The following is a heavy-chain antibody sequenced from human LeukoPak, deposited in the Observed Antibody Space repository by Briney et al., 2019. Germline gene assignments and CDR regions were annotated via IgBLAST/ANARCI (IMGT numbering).Heavy chain of an antibody. CDR1: GGSISSSNW. J-gene: IGHJ4*02. D-gene: IGHD4-17*01. CDR3: ARVQYGDTGYYYFDY. Sequence: PSETLSLTCAVSGGSISSSNWWSWIRQPPGKGLEWIGEIYHSGSTNYNPSLKSRVTISVDTSKNQFSLKLSSVTAADTAVYYCARVQYGDTGYYYFDYWGQGTLVTVSS. V-gene: IGHV4-4*02. CDR2: IYHSGST.